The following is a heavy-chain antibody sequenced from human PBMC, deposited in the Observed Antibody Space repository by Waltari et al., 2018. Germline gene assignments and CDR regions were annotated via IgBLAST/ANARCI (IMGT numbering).Heavy chain of an antibody. Sequence: EVQLVESGGGLVQPGGSLRLSCAASGLRFSPYWMPWVRQGPGKGLVWVSRINGDESTTNYADSVKGRFTISRDNAKNTLYLQMNSLRAEDTAVYYCAAPHSTSWYVSDYWGQGALVTVSS. J-gene: IGHJ4*02. V-gene: IGHV3-74*01. CDR1: GLRFSPYW. CDR3: AAPHSTSWYVSDY. D-gene: IGHD2-2*01. CDR2: INGDESTT.